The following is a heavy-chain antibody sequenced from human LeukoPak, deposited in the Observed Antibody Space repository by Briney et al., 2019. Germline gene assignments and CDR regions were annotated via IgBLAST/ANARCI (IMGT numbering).Heavy chain of an antibody. CDR1: GGSISSSSYY. D-gene: IGHD3-10*01. CDR2: IYHSGNT. V-gene: IGHV4-39*07. Sequence: TSETLSLTCTVSGGSISSSSYYWGWIRQPPGKGLEWIGSIYHSGNTYYNPSLKSRVTISVDTSKNQFSLKLSSVTAADTAVYYCARRRPMVRGVTVFDYWGQGTLVTVSS. CDR3: ARRRPMVRGVTVFDY. J-gene: IGHJ4*02.